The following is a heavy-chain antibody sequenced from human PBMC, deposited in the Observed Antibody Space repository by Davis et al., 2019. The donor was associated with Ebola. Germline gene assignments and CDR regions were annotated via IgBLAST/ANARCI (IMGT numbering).Heavy chain of an antibody. CDR1: GFTFGDYD. CDR2: IRRKGYGGTT. CDR3: TREGSSYTKFDN. V-gene: IGHV3-49*04. Sequence: PGGSLRLSCIAPGFTFGDYDMSWVRQAPGKGLEWVCFIRRKGYGGTTECAASVKGRFTISRDDSKSIAYLQMNSLKTEDTAVYYCTREGSSYTKFDNWGQGTLVTVSS. D-gene: IGHD3-3*01. J-gene: IGHJ4*02.